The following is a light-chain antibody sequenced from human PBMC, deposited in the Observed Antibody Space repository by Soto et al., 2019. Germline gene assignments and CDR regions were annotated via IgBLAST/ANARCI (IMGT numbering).Light chain of an antibody. V-gene: IGKV3-20*01. CDR2: GAS. CDR1: QTISSSY. CDR3: QHYDSSPPKYT. J-gene: IGKJ2*01. Sequence: EIVLTQSPGTRSLSPGERATLSCRASQTISSSYLAWYQQKPGQAPRLLIFGASSRATDIPDRFSGSGSGTDFTLTISRLQPEDFPVYYCQHYDSSPPKYTFGQGTKLEIK.